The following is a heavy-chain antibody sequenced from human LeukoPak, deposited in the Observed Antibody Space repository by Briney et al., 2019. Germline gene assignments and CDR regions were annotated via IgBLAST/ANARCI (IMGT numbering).Heavy chain of an antibody. CDR2: MYYSGST. CDR3: ARAPWLVNGYYFDY. Sequence: PSETLCLSCTASGGSISSYYWSWIRQPPGKGLEWIGYMYYSGSTNYNPSFKSRVTTSVDMSKNQFSLKLSSVTAADTAVYYCARAPWLVNGYYFDYLDQGTLVTVSS. D-gene: IGHD6-19*01. V-gene: IGHV4-59*08. CDR1: GGSISSYY. J-gene: IGHJ4*02.